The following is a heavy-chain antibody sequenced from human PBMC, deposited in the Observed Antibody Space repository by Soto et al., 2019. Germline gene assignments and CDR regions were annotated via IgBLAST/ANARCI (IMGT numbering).Heavy chain of an antibody. CDR1: GGSISSYY. J-gene: IGHJ4*02. CDR3: AGGAAADYFDY. D-gene: IGHD6-13*01. CDR2: IYTSGST. Sequence: PSLPCTVSGGSISSYYWSWIRQPAGKGLEWIGRIYTSGSTYYNPSLKSRVTMSLDTSKNHFSLKLSSVTAADTAVYYCAGGAAADYFDYWGQGTLVTVSS. V-gene: IGHV4-4*07.